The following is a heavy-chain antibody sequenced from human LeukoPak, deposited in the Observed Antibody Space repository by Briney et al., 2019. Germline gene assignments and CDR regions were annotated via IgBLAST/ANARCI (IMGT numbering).Heavy chain of an antibody. V-gene: IGHV4-59*12. D-gene: IGHD1-26*01. Sequence: SETLSLTCTVSGGSISSYYWSWVRQPPGKGLEWIGYIYHSGSTYYNPSLKSRVTISVDRSKNQFSLKLSSVTAADTAVYYCARGRELLGGDAFDIWGQGTMVTVSS. J-gene: IGHJ3*02. CDR2: IYHSGST. CDR3: ARGRELLGGDAFDI. CDR1: GGSISSYY.